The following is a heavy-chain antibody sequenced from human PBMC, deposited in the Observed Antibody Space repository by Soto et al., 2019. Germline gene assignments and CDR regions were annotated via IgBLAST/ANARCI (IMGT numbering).Heavy chain of an antibody. CDR2: SRNQANGYST. D-gene: IGHD3-22*01. J-gene: IGHJ4*02. CDR3: VRDTYCSDSSGNTRCFDF. Sequence: EVQLVESGGGLVQPGGPLRLSCSVSGFTLSDHYIDWVRQAPGKGLEWVGRSRNQANGYSTVYAASVKGRFTTSRDDSKNVVFLQMESLRTEDTAMYYCVRDTYCSDSSGNTRCFDFWGQGALVTVSS. CDR1: GFTLSDHY. V-gene: IGHV3-72*01.